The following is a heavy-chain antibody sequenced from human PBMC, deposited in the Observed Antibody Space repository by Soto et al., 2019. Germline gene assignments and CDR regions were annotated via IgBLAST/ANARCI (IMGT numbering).Heavy chain of an antibody. CDR3: ARDRRMVVVQAAIPRYFYGMDG. V-gene: IGHV1-46*01. J-gene: IGHJ6*02. CDR2: INPDGGSS. CDR1: GYTLPTYH. D-gene: IGHD2-2*01. Sequence: ASVQVSCTASGYTLPTYHLHWVRQAPGQGLEWIGIINPDGGSSTYAQKFQGRVTMTRDTSTSTVFMELSFLSSEDTAVYSCARDRRMVVVQAAIPRYFYGMDGWGQGTTVNVSS.